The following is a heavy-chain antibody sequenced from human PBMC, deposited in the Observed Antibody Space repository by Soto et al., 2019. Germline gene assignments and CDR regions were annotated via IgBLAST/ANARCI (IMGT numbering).Heavy chain of an antibody. CDR1: GFTFSSYA. D-gene: IGHD1-26*01. V-gene: IGHV3-23*01. Sequence: LGGSLRLSCAASGFTFSSYAMSWVRQAPGKGLEWVSAISGSGGSTYYADSVKDRFTISRDNSKNTLYLQMNSLRAEDTAVYYCAKGKISTTTYTSFDSWGQGTLVTVSS. CDR2: ISGSGGST. J-gene: IGHJ5*01. CDR3: AKGKISTTTYTSFDS.